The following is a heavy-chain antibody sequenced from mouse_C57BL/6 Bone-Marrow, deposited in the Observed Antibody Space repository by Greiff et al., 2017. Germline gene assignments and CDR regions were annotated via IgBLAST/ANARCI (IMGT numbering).Heavy chain of an antibody. D-gene: IGHD2-1*01. CDR3: ARDYGNLFAY. J-gene: IGHJ3*01. Sequence: QVHVKQSGAELVKPGASVKLSCKASGYTFTSYWMRWVKQRPGQGLEWIGMIHPNSGSTNYNEKFKSKATLTVDKSSSTAYMQLSSLTSEDSAVYYCARDYGNLFAYWGQGTLVTVSA. CDR1: GYTFTSYW. CDR2: IHPNSGST. V-gene: IGHV1-64*01.